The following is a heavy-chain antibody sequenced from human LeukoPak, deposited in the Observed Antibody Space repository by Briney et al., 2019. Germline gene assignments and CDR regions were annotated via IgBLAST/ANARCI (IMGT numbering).Heavy chain of an antibody. Sequence: GGSLRLSYAAYGLTFNSYAMHWVRQAPGRGLEWVASLSNDATNKYYADSVKGRFTISRDNSKNTLYLQMSSLGAEDTAVYYCASTLLNHAILRGYSDYWGQGMLVTVSS. CDR2: LSNDATNK. V-gene: IGHV3-30*04. CDR1: GLTFNSYA. D-gene: IGHD3-9*01. CDR3: ASTLLNHAILRGYSDY. J-gene: IGHJ4*02.